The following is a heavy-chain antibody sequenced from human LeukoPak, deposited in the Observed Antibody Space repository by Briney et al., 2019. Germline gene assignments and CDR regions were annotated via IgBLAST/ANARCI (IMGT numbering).Heavy chain of an antibody. CDR2: IHDSGSI. CDR1: GDPISSGGYA. CDR3: ARPTARLGWFDP. V-gene: IGHV4-30-4*07. Sequence: SETLSLTCTVSGDPISSGGYAWSWIRQTPGKGLEWIAYIHDSGSIYYNPSLKSRVTISVDTSKNQFSLKLRSVTAADTAVYYCARPTARLGWFDPWGQGTLVTVSS. D-gene: IGHD6-6*01. J-gene: IGHJ5*02.